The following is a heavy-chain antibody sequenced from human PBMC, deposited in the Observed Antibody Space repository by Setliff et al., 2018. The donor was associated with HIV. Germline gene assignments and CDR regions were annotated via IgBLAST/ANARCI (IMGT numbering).Heavy chain of an antibody. V-gene: IGHV4-59*08. CDR2: VFYTGFA. J-gene: IGHJ4*02. CDR3: ARQVSIPGVAITPVDY. D-gene: IGHD5-12*01. Sequence: PSETLSLTCTVSGDSIRGYYWSWIRQPPGKGLEWMGYVFYTGFAAYNPSLKSRLTISVDTSKSRFSLRLTSVTAADTAIYYCARQVSIPGVAITPVDYWGQGALVTVSS. CDR1: GDSIRGYY.